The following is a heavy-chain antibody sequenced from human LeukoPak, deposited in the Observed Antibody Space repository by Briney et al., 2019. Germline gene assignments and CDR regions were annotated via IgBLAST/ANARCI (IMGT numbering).Heavy chain of an antibody. CDR1: GGSISSYY. CDR2: IYYSGST. V-gene: IGHV4-59*01. Sequence: SETLSLTCTVSGGSISSYYWSWIRQPPGKGLEWIGYIYYSGSTNYNPSLKSRVTISVDTSKNQFSLKLSSVTAADTAVYYCAGLIAVAGTGFDYWGQGTLVTASS. D-gene: IGHD6-19*01. CDR3: AGLIAVAGTGFDY. J-gene: IGHJ4*02.